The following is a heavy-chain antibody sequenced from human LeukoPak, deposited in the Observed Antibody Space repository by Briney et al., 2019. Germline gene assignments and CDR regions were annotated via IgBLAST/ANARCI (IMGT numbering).Heavy chain of an antibody. J-gene: IGHJ4*02. CDR1: GFTFSGSA. D-gene: IGHD6-13*01. CDR3: TCIVAAADY. CDR2: IRSKANSYAT. V-gene: IGHV3-73*01. Sequence: GGSLRLSCAASGFTFSGSAMHWVRQASGKGLEWVGRIRSKANSYATAYAASVKGRFTISRDDSKNTAYLQMNSLETEDTAVYYCTCIVAAADYWGQGTLVTVSS.